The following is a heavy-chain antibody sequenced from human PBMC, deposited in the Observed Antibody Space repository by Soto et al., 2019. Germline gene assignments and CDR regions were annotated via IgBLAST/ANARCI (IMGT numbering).Heavy chain of an antibody. CDR3: SKWDGYGDQ. J-gene: IGHJ5*02. D-gene: IGHD5-12*01. V-gene: IGHV3-23*01. CDR2: ISGGGDST. Sequence: EVQLLESGGGLVQPGWSLRLSCAASGFTFSTNSMTWVRQAPGQGLEWVCGISGGGDSTHYADSVKGRFTISRDNSKNMVYLQMNSLTADDTAVYFCSKWDGYGDQWGQGTLVTVSS. CDR1: GFTFSTNS.